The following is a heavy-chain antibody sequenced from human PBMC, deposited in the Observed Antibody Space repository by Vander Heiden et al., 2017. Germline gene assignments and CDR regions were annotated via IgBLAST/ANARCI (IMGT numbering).Heavy chain of an antibody. J-gene: IGHJ4*02. CDR2: IIPMFGAT. Sequence: QVELVQYGAEVIKPGSSVRVCCEAPGGSLTNYEVNWGRQAPQQGLEWMGEIIPMFGATNYAQKFQGRVTITADESTNTAYMEVSSLTSEDTAVYYCAKVGVAVAGTPYFDYWGQGTLVTVSS. CDR3: AKVGVAVAGTPYFDY. D-gene: IGHD6-19*01. CDR1: GGSLTNYE. V-gene: IGHV1-69*01.